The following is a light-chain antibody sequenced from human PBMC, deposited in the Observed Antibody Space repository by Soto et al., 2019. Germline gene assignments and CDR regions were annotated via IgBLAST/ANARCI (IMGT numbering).Light chain of an antibody. Sequence: DIQMTQSPSTLSASVGDRVTITCRASQSVDVWLAWFPQKPGKAPKVLIHKASSLDSGVPSRFSGSGSGTEFTLTITSHQPDDFATYYSQHYDASFPWTCGQATKVEIK. CDR2: KAS. CDR1: QSVDVW. CDR3: QHYDASFPWT. V-gene: IGKV1-5*03. J-gene: IGKJ1*01.